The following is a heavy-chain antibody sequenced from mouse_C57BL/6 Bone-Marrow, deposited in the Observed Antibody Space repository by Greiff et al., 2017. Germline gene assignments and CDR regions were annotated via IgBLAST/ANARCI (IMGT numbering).Heavy chain of an antibody. CDR2: ISRGGGNT. D-gene: IGHD2-2*01. CDR1: GFTFSSYT. J-gene: IGHJ1*03. V-gene: IGHV5-9*01. Sequence: EVHLVESGGGLVKPGGSLKLSCAASGFTFSSYTMSWVRQTPEQRLEWVATISRGGGNTYYPNSVKGRFTLARDNAKNTLYLQMSRLRSEDTALYYCAIYGYGDFDVWGTGTTVTVSS. CDR3: AIYGYGDFDV.